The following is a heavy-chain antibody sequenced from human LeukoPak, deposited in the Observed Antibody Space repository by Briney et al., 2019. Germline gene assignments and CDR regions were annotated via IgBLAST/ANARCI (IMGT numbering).Heavy chain of an antibody. CDR2: ISGSGGST. D-gene: IGHD2-8*01. CDR3: AKQGCPNGVCFSYYYYMDV. Sequence: GGTLRLSCAASGFTFSSYGMSWVRQAPGKGLEWVSAISGSGGSTYYADSVKGRFTISRDNSKNTLYLQMNSLRAEDTAVYYCAKQGCPNGVCFSYYYYMDVWGKGTTVTVSS. J-gene: IGHJ6*03. CDR1: GFTFSSYG. V-gene: IGHV3-23*01.